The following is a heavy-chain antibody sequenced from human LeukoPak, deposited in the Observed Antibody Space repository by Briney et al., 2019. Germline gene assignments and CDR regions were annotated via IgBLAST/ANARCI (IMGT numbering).Heavy chain of an antibody. CDR3: AKFMRSSGWYYEFDY. J-gene: IGHJ4*02. CDR2: INWNSGDI. CDR1: GFTFDDYA. V-gene: IGHV3-9*01. D-gene: IGHD6-19*01. Sequence: GGSLRLSCAASGFTFDDYAMHWVRQAPGKGLEWVSGINWNSGDIGYADSVKGRFTISRDNAKNSLYLQMNSLRAEDTAVYYCAKFMRSSGWYYEFDYWGQGTLVTVSS.